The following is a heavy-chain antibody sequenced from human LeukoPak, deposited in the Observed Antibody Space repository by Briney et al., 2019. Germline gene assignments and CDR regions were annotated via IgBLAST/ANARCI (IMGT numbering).Heavy chain of an antibody. D-gene: IGHD3-22*01. CDR3: ARDYDSSGYAFGY. V-gene: IGHV3-30-3*01. CDR2: ISYDGSNK. CDR1: GFTFSSYA. Sequence: GGSLRLSCAASGFTFSSYAMHWVRQAPGKGLEWVAVISYDGSNKYYADSVKGRFTISRGNSKNTLYLQMNSLRAEDTAVYYCARDYDSSGYAFGYWGQGTLVTVSS. J-gene: IGHJ4*02.